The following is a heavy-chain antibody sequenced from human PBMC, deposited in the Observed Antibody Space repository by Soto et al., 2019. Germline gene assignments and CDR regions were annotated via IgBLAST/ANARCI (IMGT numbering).Heavy chain of an antibody. J-gene: IGHJ5*02. CDR2: ISAYNGNT. CDR3: ARDPSLEYSSSSRWFDP. V-gene: IGHV1-18*01. Sequence: ASVKVSCKASGYTFTSYGISWVRQAPGQGLEWMGWISAYNGNTNYAQKLQGRVTMTTDTSTSTAYMELRSLRSDDTAVYYCARDPSLEYSSSSRWFDPWGQGTLVTVSS. D-gene: IGHD6-6*01. CDR1: GYTFTSYG.